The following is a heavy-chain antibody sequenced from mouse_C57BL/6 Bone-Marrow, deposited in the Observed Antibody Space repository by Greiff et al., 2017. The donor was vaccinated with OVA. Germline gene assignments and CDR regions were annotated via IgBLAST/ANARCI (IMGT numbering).Heavy chain of an antibody. CDR1: GYTFTDYY. J-gene: IGHJ4*01. CDR2: IYPGSGNT. V-gene: IGHV1-76*01. Sequence: VQLQQSGAELVRPGASVKLSCKASGYTFTDYYINWVKQRPGQGLEWIARIYPGSGNTYYNEKFKGKATLTAEKSSSTAYMQLSSLTSEDSAVYFCARESQRGYYYAMDYWGQGTSVTVSS. CDR3: ARESQRGYYYAMDY.